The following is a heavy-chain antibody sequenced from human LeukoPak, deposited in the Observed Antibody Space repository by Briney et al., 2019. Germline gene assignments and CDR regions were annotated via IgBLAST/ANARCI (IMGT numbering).Heavy chain of an antibody. CDR1: RFTFSSYG. J-gene: IGHJ1*01. CDR2: IWYDGSNK. CDR3: ARDRYCSGGSCYSPSLTGYFQH. V-gene: IGHV3-33*01. Sequence: GRSLRLSCAASRFTFSSYGMHWVRQAPGKGLEWVAVIWYDGSNKYYADSVKGRFTISRDNSKNPLYLQMNSLRAEDTAVYYCARDRYCSGGSCYSPSLTGYFQHWGQGTLVTVSS. D-gene: IGHD2-15*01.